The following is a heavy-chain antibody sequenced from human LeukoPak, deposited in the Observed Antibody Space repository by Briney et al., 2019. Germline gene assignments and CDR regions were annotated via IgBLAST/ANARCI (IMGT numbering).Heavy chain of an antibody. CDR2: IKQDGSEK. Sequence: PGGSLRLSCAASGFTFSSYWMSWVRQAPGKGLEWVANIKQDGSEKYYVDSVKGRFTISRDNAKNSLYLQMNSLRAEDTAVYYCVPAYSYGWVRAFDIWGQGTMVTVSS. V-gene: IGHV3-7*01. CDR1: GFTFSSYW. D-gene: IGHD5-18*01. CDR3: VPAYSYGWVRAFDI. J-gene: IGHJ3*02.